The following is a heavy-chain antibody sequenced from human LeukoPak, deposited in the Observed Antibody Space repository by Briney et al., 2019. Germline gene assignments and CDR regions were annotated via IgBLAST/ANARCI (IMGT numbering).Heavy chain of an antibody. CDR1: GGSISSSSYY. Sequence: SSETLSLTCTVSGGSISSSSYYWGWIRQPPGKGLEWIGSIYYSGSTYYNPSLKSRVTISVDTSKNQFSLKVSSVTAADTAVYYCALGYSSSWYGLHYWGQGTLVTVSS. CDR2: IYYSGST. V-gene: IGHV4-39*01. CDR3: ALGYSSSWYGLHY. J-gene: IGHJ4*02. D-gene: IGHD6-13*01.